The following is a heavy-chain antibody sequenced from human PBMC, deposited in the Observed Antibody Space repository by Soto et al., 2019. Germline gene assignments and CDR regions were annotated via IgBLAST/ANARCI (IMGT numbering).Heavy chain of an antibody. CDR3: ARDTVMVRPESGAFDI. CDR2: IIVAFGTA. CDR1: GGSFSISV. D-gene: IGHD3-10*01. J-gene: IGHJ3*02. V-gene: IGHV1-69*01. Sequence: QLVQSGAEVKKPGSTVKVSCQASGGSFSISVISWVRQITGQGPEWMGVIIVAFGTANYAQKFRGRVTITADESARTAYMQLSSLKSEATAIYFCARDTVMVRPESGAFDIWGPGNMVTVSS.